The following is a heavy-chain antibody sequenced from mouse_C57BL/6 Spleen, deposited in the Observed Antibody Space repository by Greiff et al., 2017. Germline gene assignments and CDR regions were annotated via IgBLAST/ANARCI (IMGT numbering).Heavy chain of an antibody. CDR1: GYTFTSYG. V-gene: IGHV1-81*01. CDR3: ARPVYGSSYGGDYYAMDY. J-gene: IGHJ4*01. Sequence: QVQLQQSGAELARPGASVKLSCKASGYTFTSYGISWVKQRTGQGLEWIGEIYPRSGNTYYNEKFKGKATLTADKSSSTAYMELRSLTSEDSAVYFCARPVYGSSYGGDYYAMDYWGQGTSVTVSA. CDR2: IYPRSGNT. D-gene: IGHD1-1*01.